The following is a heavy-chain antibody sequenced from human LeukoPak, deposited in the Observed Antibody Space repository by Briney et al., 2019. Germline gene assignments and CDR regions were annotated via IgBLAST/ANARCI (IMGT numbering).Heavy chain of an antibody. CDR2: ISAGGGGT. CDR1: GFAFSTSA. D-gene: IGHD3-22*01. Sequence: GGSLRLSCAASGFAFSTSAMSWVRQAPGKGLEWVSGISAGGGGTEYADSVKGRFTISRDNSKNTLYLEMNSLRAEDTATYYCAKERGNYYNTPRFDPWGQGTLVTVSS. V-gene: IGHV3-23*01. J-gene: IGHJ5*02. CDR3: AKERGNYYNTPRFDP.